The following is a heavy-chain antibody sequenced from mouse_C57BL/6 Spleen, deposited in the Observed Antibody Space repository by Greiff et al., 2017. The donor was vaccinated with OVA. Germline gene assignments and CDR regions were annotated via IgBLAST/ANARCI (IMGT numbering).Heavy chain of an antibody. D-gene: IGHD1-1*01. CDR2: IDPSDSYT. J-gene: IGHJ2*01. CDR3: ARSNYYGSSYGVDY. Sequence: QVQLQQPGAELVRPGTSVKLSCKASGYTFTSYWMHWVKQRPGQGLEWIGVIDPSDSYTNYNQKFKGKATLTVDTSSSTAYMQLSSLTSEDSAVYYCARSNYYGSSYGVDYWGQGTTLTVSS. V-gene: IGHV1-59*01. CDR1: GYTFTSYW.